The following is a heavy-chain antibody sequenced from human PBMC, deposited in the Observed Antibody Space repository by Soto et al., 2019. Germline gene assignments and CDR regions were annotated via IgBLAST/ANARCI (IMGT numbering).Heavy chain of an antibody. CDR3: ARESDCSGGSCYDPLPFDY. CDR2: ISAYNGNT. J-gene: IGHJ4*01. D-gene: IGHD2-15*01. Sequence: ASAKVSCKAPCYTFTSYGISLFRHSHGQWLEWIGLISAYNGNTNYAQKLQGRVTMTTDTSTSTAYMELRSLRSDDTAVYYCARESDCSGGSCYDPLPFDYWGHGTLVTVSS. CDR1: CYTFTSYG. V-gene: IGHV1-18*01.